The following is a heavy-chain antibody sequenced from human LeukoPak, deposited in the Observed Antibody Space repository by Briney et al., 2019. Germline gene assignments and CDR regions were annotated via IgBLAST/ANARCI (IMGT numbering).Heavy chain of an antibody. CDR1: GVSINISY. CDR3: ARGNDY. CDR2: IYYGGSI. J-gene: IGHJ4*02. Sequence: SETLFLTCTVSGVSINISYWSWIRQPPGKGLEWIGFIYYGGSINYNPSLKSRVTISVDSSKTQVSLKLSSVTAADTAVYYCARGNDYWGQGTLVTVSS. V-gene: IGHV4-59*08.